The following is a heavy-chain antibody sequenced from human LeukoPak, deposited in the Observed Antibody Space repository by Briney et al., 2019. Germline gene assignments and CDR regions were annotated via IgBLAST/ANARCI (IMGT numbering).Heavy chain of an antibody. V-gene: IGHV4-38-2*01. CDR3: ASHPIYDILTGYTP. Sequence: PSETLSLTCAVSGYSISSGYYWGWIRQPPGKGLEWIGSIYHSGSTYYNPSLKSRVTISVDTSKNQFSLKLSSVTAADTAVYYCASHPIYDILTGYTPWGQGTLVTVSS. J-gene: IGHJ5*02. CDR1: GYSISSGYY. D-gene: IGHD3-9*01. CDR2: IYHSGST.